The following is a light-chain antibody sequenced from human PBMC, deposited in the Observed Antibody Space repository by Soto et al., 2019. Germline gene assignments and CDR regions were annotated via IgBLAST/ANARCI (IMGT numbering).Light chain of an antibody. J-gene: IGKJ1*01. CDR2: GAI. V-gene: IGKV1-39*01. CDR1: QSVISY. Sequence: DIQMTQAPSSLSAFVGDSVTITCRASQSVISYVNWYQQKPGHAPKLLVYGAISLQGGVPSRFSGSGTGTEFPLPLRRLPPEGSSTYYCQTTFRPPPTFGQGTKV. CDR3: QTTFRPPPT.